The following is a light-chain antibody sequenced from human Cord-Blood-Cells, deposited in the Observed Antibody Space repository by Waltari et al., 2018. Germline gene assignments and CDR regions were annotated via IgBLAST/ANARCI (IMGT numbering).Light chain of an antibody. CDR3: QAWDISTVV. CDR2: QDS. CDR1: KWGDKY. Sequence: SYELTQPPSVSVSPGQTASITCSGDKWGDKYACWYQQKPGQSPVLVIYQDSKRPSGIPERFSGSNSGNTATLTISGTQAMDEADYYCQAWDISTVVFGGGTKLTVL. J-gene: IGLJ2*01. V-gene: IGLV3-1*01.